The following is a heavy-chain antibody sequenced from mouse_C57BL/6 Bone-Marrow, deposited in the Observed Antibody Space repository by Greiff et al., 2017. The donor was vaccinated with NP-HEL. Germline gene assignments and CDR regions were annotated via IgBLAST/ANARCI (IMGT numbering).Heavy chain of an antibody. D-gene: IGHD2-3*01. J-gene: IGHJ4*01. V-gene: IGHV1-69*01. Sequence: VQLQQPGAELVMPGASVKLSCKASGYTFTSYWMHWVKQRPGQGLEWIGEIDPSDSYTNYNQKFKGKSTSTVDKSSSTAYMQLSSLTSEDSAVYYCANGYYEAMDYWGQGTSVTVSS. CDR3: ANGYYEAMDY. CDR2: IDPSDSYT. CDR1: GYTFTSYW.